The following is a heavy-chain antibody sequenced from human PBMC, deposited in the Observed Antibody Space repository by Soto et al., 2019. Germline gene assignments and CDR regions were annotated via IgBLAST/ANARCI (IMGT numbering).Heavy chain of an antibody. V-gene: IGHV3-30*18. CDR1: GFTFNNYG. D-gene: IGHD3-9*01. Sequence: QVQLVEFGGGVVQPGRSLRLSCAASGFTFNNYGIHWVRQAPGKGLEWVAVISYDGSDKYYADSVKGRFTISRDNSKDTLFLQMNSLRSEDTAVYYCAKARFDWSTSDSFDIWGQGTMVTVSS. CDR2: ISYDGSDK. J-gene: IGHJ3*02. CDR3: AKARFDWSTSDSFDI.